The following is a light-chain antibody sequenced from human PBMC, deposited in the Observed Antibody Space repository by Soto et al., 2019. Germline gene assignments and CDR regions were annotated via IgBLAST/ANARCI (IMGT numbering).Light chain of an antibody. CDR1: SSDIGGYYY. CDR3: TSYSSTNTFYV. CDR2: QVT. J-gene: IGLJ1*01. Sequence: QSVLTQPASVSGSPGQSITISCTGTSSDIGGYYYVSRYQHHPGKAPKLMIYQVTNRPSGVSHRFSGSKSGNTASLTISGLQADDEADYYCTSYSSTNTFYVFGAGTKVTVL. V-gene: IGLV2-14*01.